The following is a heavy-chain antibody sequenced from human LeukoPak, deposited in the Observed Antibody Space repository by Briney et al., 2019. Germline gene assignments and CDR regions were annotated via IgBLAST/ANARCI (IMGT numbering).Heavy chain of an antibody. CDR2: IYYSGNT. V-gene: IGHV4-59*01. CDR3: ARSTGSTMFIDY. CDR1: GGSISPYY. D-gene: IGHD3-10*02. J-gene: IGHJ4*02. Sequence: SETLSLTCTVSGGSISPYYWSWVRQPPGKGLEWLGYIYYSGNTDYNPSLKSRVAISVDTSKNQFSLKLSSVTAADTAVYYCARSTGSTMFIDYWGQGTLVTVSS.